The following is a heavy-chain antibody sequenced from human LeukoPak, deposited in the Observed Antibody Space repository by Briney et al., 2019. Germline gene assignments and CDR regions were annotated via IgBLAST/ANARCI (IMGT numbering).Heavy chain of an antibody. D-gene: IGHD2-2*02. CDR1: GGSISSSSYY. V-gene: IGHV4-39*01. J-gene: IGHJ4*02. Sequence: SETLSLTCTVSGGSISSSSYYWGWIRQPPGKGLEWIGSIYYSGSTYYNPSLKSRVTISVDTSKNQFSLKLSSVTAADTAVYYCARQGYCSSTSCYRWIVDYWGQGTLVTVSS. CDR2: IYYSGST. CDR3: ARQGYCSSTSCYRWIVDY.